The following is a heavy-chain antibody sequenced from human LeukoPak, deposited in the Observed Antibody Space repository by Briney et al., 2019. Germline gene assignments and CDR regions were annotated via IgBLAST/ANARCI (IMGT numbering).Heavy chain of an antibody. Sequence: ASVKVSCKASGYTFSDYYIYWVRQAPGQGLEWMGWINPNSGGTNYAQKFQGRVTMTRDTSISTAYMELSRLTSDDTAVYYCARVGRKSVPAFHFDYWGQGTLVTVSS. CDR3: ARVGRKSVPAFHFDY. CDR1: GYTFSDYY. V-gene: IGHV1-2*02. J-gene: IGHJ4*02. CDR2: INPNSGGT. D-gene: IGHD2-2*01.